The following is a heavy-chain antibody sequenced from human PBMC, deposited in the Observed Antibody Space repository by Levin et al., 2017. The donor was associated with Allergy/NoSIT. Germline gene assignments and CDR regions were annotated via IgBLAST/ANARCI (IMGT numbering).Heavy chain of an antibody. Sequence: SETLSLTCTVSGGSISSDSYYWAWIRQPPGKGLEWIGSVYYDGSAYYNPSLKSRATISIDTSKNQFSLRLNSVTAADTAVYYCAGEPNSPYYYHYGLDVWGQGTTVTVSS. V-gene: IGHV4-39*07. CDR3: AGEPNSPYYYHYGLDV. CDR1: GGSISSDSYY. D-gene: IGHD2/OR15-2a*01. J-gene: IGHJ6*02. CDR2: VYYDGSA.